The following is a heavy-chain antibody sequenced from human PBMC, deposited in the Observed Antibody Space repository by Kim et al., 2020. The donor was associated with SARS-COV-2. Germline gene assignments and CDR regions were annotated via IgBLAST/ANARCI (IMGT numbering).Heavy chain of an antibody. CDR3: ARGPIAAGFDY. D-gene: IGHD6-13*01. CDR2: K. V-gene: IGHV3-30*01. Sequence: KYYADSVKGRFTISRDNSKNTLYLQMNSLRAEDTAVYYCARGPIAAGFDYWGQGTLVTVSS. J-gene: IGHJ4*02.